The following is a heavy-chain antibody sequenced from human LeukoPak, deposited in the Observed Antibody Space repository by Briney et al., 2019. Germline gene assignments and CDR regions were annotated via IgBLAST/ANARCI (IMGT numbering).Heavy chain of an antibody. Sequence: GGSLRLSCAASGFIVSGNFMSWVRQAPGKGLEWVAVIWYDGSNKYYADSVKGRFTISRDNSKNTLYLQMNSLRAEDTAVYYCARDPYYGSGSYYYYYYYYGMDVWGQGTTVTVSS. D-gene: IGHD3-10*01. CDR3: ARDPYYGSGSYYYYYYYYGMDV. CDR2: IWYDGSNK. V-gene: IGHV3-33*08. J-gene: IGHJ6*02. CDR1: GFIVSGNF.